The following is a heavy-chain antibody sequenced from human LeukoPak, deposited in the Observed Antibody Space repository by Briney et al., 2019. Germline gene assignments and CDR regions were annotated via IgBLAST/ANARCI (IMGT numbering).Heavy chain of an antibody. CDR2: ISYDGSNK. J-gene: IGHJ4*02. D-gene: IGHD5-18*01. Sequence: PGRSLRLSCAASGFTFSSYGMHWVRQAPGKGLEWVAVISYDGSNKYYADSVKGRFTISRDNSKNTLYLQMNSLRAEDTAVYYCARSFGYGYYFDYWGQGTLVTVSS. CDR1: GFTFSSYG. V-gene: IGHV3-30*19. CDR3: ARSFGYGYYFDY.